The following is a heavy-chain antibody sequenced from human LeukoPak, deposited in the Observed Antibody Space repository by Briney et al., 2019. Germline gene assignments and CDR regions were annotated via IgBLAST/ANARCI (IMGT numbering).Heavy chain of an antibody. CDR1: GYSISSGYF. V-gene: IGHV4-61*05. J-gene: IGHJ6*03. CDR3: ARCRDKYGDYYYYMDV. D-gene: IGHD3-10*01. Sequence: SETLSLTCTVSGYSISSGYFWGWMRQPPGKGLEWIGYIYYSGSTNYNPSLKSRVTMSVDTSKNQLSLKLSSVTAADTAVYYCARCRDKYGDYYYYMDVWGKGTTVTISS. CDR2: IYYSGST.